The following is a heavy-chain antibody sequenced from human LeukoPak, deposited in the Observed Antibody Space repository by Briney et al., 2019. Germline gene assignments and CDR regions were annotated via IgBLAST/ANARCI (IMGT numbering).Heavy chain of an antibody. V-gene: IGHV3-21*01. Sequence: PGGSLRLSCAAFGFIFTNYNLNWVRLAPGKGLEWISSITSSSYMFYSDSVKGRFTISRDNTKNSLYLQMNSLRPEDTAVYYCARDRYFSDSSGYPYDIWGQGTMVTVSS. CDR3: ARDRYFSDSSGYPYDI. J-gene: IGHJ3*02. CDR1: GFIFTNYN. CDR2: ITSSSYM. D-gene: IGHD3-22*01.